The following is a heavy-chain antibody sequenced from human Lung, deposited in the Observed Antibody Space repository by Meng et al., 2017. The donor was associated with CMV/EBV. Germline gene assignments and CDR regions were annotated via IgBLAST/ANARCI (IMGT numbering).Heavy chain of an antibody. V-gene: IGHV1-18*01. J-gene: IGHJ4*02. CDR2: FVNYVDT. D-gene: IGHD2-15*01. CDR3: ASGTPGRSYCDY. Sequence: VRLLQSGPEVKRPGASGRVSCKASGYTFGSYGICWVRQAPGQGLEWMGWFVNYVDTYPAPKFQGRVTMTTDTHTNTAFMELRSLTSDDTAVYYCASGTPGRSYCDYWGQGTLVTVSS. CDR1: GYTFGSYG.